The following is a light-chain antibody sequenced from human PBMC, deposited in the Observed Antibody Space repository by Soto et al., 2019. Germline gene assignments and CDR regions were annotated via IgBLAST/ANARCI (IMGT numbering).Light chain of an antibody. CDR3: CSYAPGATLVV. CDR2: AVT. Sequence: QSVLTQPASVSGSPGQSITISCTGASNDVGNYNYVSWYQQHAGKAPKLMIYAVTNRPSGVSDRFSGTKSGNTASLTISGLQAEDEADYYCCSYAPGATLVVCGTGTKLTV. CDR1: SNDVGNYNY. V-gene: IGLV2-14*01. J-gene: IGLJ1*01.